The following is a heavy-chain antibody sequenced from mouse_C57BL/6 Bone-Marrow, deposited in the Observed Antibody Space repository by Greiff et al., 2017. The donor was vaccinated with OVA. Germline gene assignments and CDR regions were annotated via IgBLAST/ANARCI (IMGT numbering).Heavy chain of an antibody. CDR2: ISYDGSN. Sequence: EVKLMESGPGLVKPSQSLSLTCSVTGYSITSGYYWNWIRQFPGNKLEWMGYISYDGSNNYNPSLKNRISITRDTSKNQFFLKLNSVTTEDTATYYCARGGYYYGSSSFAYWGQGTLVTVSA. D-gene: IGHD1-1*01. CDR3: ARGGYYYGSSSFAY. CDR1: GYSITSGYY. J-gene: IGHJ3*01. V-gene: IGHV3-6*01.